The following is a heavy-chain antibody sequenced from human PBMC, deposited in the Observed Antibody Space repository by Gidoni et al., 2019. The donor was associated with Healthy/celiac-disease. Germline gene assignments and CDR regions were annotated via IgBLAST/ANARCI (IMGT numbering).Heavy chain of an antibody. CDR1: GFTFSSYW. Sequence: VQLVESGGGLVQPGGSLRLSCAASGFTFSSYWMHWVRQAPGKGLVWVSRINSDGSSTSYADSVKGRFTISRDNAKNTLYLQMNSLRAEDTAVYYCARGYCSSTSCYEIDYWGQGTLVTVSS. V-gene: IGHV3-74*01. D-gene: IGHD2-2*01. CDR3: ARGYCSSTSCYEIDY. CDR2: INSDGSST. J-gene: IGHJ4*02.